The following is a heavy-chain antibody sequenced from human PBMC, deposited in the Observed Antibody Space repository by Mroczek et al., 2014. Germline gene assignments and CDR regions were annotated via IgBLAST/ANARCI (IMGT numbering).Heavy chain of an antibody. CDR3: AREGRSSEYCSSTSCPYYYYYYMDV. CDR2: IYYSGST. J-gene: IGHJ6*03. Sequence: QVQLQESGPGLVKPSQTLSLTCTVSGGSISSGGYYWSWIRQHPGKGLEWIGYIYYSGSTYYNPSLKSRVTISVDTSKNQFSLKLSSVTAADTTVYYCAREGRSSEYCSSTSCPYYYYYYMDVWGKGPTVT. D-gene: IGHD2-2*01. CDR1: GGSISSGGYY. V-gene: IGHV4-31*03.